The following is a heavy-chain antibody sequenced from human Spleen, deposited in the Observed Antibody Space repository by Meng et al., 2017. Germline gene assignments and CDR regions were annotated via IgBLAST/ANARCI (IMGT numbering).Heavy chain of an antibody. D-gene: IGHD3-10*01. J-gene: IGHJ3*01. Sequence: GESLKISCAASGFSFSDYYMSWIRQAPGKGLEWLSYISTTGSTIYYADSVKGRFSVSRDNAKKSLILQMNSLRGEDTAVYYCARVRGSGRLGGFDLWGHGTMVTVSS. CDR1: GFSFSDYY. CDR2: ISTTGSTI. CDR3: ARVRGSGRLGGFDL. V-gene: IGHV3-11*01.